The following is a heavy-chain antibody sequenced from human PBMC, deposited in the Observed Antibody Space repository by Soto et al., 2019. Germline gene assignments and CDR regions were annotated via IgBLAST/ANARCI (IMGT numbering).Heavy chain of an antibody. CDR1: GGSLISYN. Sequence: SETLSLTCTVSGGSLISYNWSWIRQPPGQGLEWIGYIYYSGSTNYNPSLKSRVTISVDTSKNQFSLKLSSVTAADTAVYYCARFANDISTSRCGMDVWGQGTTVTVAS. CDR2: IYYSGST. D-gene: IGHD3-9*01. CDR3: ARFANDISTSRCGMDV. J-gene: IGHJ6*02. V-gene: IGHV4-59*01.